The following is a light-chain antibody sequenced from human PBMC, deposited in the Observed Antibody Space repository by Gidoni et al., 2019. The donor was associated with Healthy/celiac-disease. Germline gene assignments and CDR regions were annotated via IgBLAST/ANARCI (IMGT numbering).Light chain of an antibody. J-gene: IGKJ3*01. CDR1: QSVSSSY. Sequence: IVLTPSPGTLSLSPGERATLSCRASQSVSSSYLAWYQQKPGQAPRLLIYGASSRATGIPDRCSGSGSGTDFTLTISRLEPEDFAVYYCQQYGSSPPWTFGPGTKVDIK. V-gene: IGKV3-20*01. CDR2: GAS. CDR3: QQYGSSPPWT.